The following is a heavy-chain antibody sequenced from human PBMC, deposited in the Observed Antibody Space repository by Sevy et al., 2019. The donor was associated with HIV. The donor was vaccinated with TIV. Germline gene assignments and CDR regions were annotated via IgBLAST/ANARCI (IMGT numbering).Heavy chain of an antibody. CDR2: IYSDGRT. CDR3: ARDRYYDASGYYYYYYGMDV. D-gene: IGHD3-22*01. J-gene: IGHJ6*02. V-gene: IGHV3-66*01. CDR1: GLSVSDNY. Sequence: GGSLRLSCAASGLSVSDNYMNWVRQAPGKGLELVSVIYSDGRTYYADSVKGGLTISRENSKNTLYLHINNLRPEDTAVYYCARDRYYDASGYYYYYYGMDVWGQGTTVTVSS.